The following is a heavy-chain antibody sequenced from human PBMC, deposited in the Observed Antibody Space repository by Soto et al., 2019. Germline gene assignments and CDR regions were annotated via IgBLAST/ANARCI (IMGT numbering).Heavy chain of an antibody. Sequence: QVQLVESGGGVVQPGRSLRLSCAASGFTFSSYAMHWVRQAPGKGLEWVAVISYDGSNKYYADSVKGRFTISRDNSKNTRYLEMNSLRAEDTAVYYCTRDHDSSGYYDYWGQGTLVTVSS. CDR1: GFTFSSYA. CDR2: ISYDGSNK. J-gene: IGHJ4*02. V-gene: IGHV3-30-3*01. CDR3: TRDHDSSGYYDY. D-gene: IGHD3-22*01.